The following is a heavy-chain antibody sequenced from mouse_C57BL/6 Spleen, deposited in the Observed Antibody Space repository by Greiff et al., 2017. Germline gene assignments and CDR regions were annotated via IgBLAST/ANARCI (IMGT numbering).Heavy chain of an antibody. J-gene: IGHJ3*01. CDR2: INPNNGGT. CDR1: GYTFTDYY. CDR3: ASYDSSYEFAY. V-gene: IGHV1-26*01. Sequence: VQLQQSGPELVKPGASVKISCKASGYTFTDYYMNWVKQSHGKSLEWIGDINPNNGGTSYNQKFTGKATLTVDKSSSTAYMELRSLTSEDSAVYDCASYDSSYEFAYWGQGTLVTVSA. D-gene: IGHD1-1*01.